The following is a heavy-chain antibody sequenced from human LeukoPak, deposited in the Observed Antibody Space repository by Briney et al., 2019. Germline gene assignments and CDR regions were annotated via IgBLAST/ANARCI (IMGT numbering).Heavy chain of an antibody. Sequence: SETLSLTCTVSGGSISSSAYHWGWIRQPPGKELEWIGRIYTSGSTNYNPSLKSRVTISVDTSKNQFSLKLSSVTAADTAVYYCARSSSSGWGFRFDPWGQGTLVTVSS. CDR2: IYTSGST. CDR1: GGSISSSAYH. V-gene: IGHV4-61*05. J-gene: IGHJ5*02. CDR3: ARSSSSGWGFRFDP. D-gene: IGHD6-19*01.